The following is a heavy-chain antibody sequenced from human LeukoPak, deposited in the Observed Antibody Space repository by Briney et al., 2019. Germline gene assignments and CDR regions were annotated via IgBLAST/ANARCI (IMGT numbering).Heavy chain of an antibody. CDR3: ARDLEFGELLSGPLGY. Sequence: GASVKVSCKASGYTFTSYGISWVRQAPGQGLEWMGWISAYNGNTNCAQKLQGRVTMTTDTSTSTAYMELRSLRSDDTAVYYCARDLEFGELLSGPLGYWGQGTLVTVSS. CDR1: GYTFTSYG. V-gene: IGHV1-18*01. CDR2: ISAYNGNT. D-gene: IGHD3-10*01. J-gene: IGHJ4*02.